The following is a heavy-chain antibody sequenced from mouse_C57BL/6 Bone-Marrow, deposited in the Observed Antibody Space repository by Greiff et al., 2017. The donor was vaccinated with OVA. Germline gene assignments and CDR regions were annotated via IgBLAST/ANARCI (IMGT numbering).Heavy chain of an antibody. CDR3: AREETYYSNEGYFDY. J-gene: IGHJ2*01. V-gene: IGHV5-17*01. D-gene: IGHD2-5*01. Sequence: EVKLVESGGGLVKPGGSLKLSCAASGFTFSDYGMHWVRQAPEKGLEWVAYISSCSSTIYYADTVKGRFTISRDNAKNTLFLQMTSLRSEDTAMYYCAREETYYSNEGYFDYWGQGTTLTVSS. CDR1: GFTFSDYG. CDR2: ISSCSSTI.